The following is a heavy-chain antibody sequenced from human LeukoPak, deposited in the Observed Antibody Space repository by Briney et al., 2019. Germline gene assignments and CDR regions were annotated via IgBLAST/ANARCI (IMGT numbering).Heavy chain of an antibody. J-gene: IGHJ4*02. D-gene: IGHD6-19*01. CDR3: AKSYSSGWPTPFDY. CDR1: GFTFSSYG. CDR2: ISYDGSNK. Sequence: GGSLRLSCAASGFTFSSYGMHWVRQAPGKGLEWVAVISYDGSNKYYADSVKGRFTISGDNSKNTLYLQMNSLRAEDTAVYYCAKSYSSGWPTPFDYWGQGTLVTVSS. V-gene: IGHV3-30*18.